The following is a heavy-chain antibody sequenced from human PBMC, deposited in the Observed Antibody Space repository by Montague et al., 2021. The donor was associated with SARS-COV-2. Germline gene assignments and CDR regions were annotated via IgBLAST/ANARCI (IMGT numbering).Heavy chain of an antibody. Sequence: SETLSLTCAVSGGSITGFSWSLVRQPAGKGLEWIGRVTTSGTTNYSPSLRSRVTMSVDTSKNQFSLNLNSVTAAGTAIYYCARTPTRPLSLDSWGQGTLVTVSS. CDR1: GGSITGFS. J-gene: IGHJ4*02. CDR2: VTTSGTT. V-gene: IGHV4-4*07. CDR3: ARTPTRPLSLDS. D-gene: IGHD6-6*01.